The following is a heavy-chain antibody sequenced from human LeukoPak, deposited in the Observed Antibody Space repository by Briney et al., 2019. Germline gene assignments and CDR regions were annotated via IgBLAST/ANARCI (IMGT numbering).Heavy chain of an antibody. CDR1: GGTFSSYA. CDR2: IIPILGIA. D-gene: IGHD3-22*01. J-gene: IGHJ4*02. Sequence: SVKVSCKASGGTFSSYAISWVRQAPGQGLEWMGRIIPILGIANYAQKFQGRVTITADKSTSTAYMELSSLRSEDTAVYYCARDGNYDSSGYWFDYWGRGTLVTVSS. CDR3: ARDGNYDSSGYWFDY. V-gene: IGHV1-69*04.